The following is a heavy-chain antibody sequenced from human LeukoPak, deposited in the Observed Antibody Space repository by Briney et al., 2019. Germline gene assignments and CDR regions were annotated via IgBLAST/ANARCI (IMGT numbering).Heavy chain of an antibody. CDR3: ARGHNHDTWNPFDY. V-gene: IGHV3-23*01. CDR1: GFTFSTYA. D-gene: IGHD3-3*01. Sequence: GGSLRLSCAASGFTFSTYAMRWVRQAPGKGLEWVSVISGTGGSTNYADSVKGRFTISRDYSKSTLYVQMNSLRVEDTAVYYCARGHNHDTWNPFDYWGQGTLVTGPS. J-gene: IGHJ4*02. CDR2: ISGTGGST.